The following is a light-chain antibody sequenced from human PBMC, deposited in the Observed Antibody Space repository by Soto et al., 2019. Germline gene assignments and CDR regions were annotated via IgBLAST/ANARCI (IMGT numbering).Light chain of an antibody. CDR1: QSLSSY. CDR3: QQRSNWLT. Sequence: EIALTQSPATLSLSPGERATLSCRASQSLSSYLAWYQQKPGQAPRLLIYDASNRATGIPARFSGSGSGTDFTLTISSLEPEDFAVYYCQQRSNWLTFGGGTKVDIK. V-gene: IGKV3-11*01. CDR2: DAS. J-gene: IGKJ4*01.